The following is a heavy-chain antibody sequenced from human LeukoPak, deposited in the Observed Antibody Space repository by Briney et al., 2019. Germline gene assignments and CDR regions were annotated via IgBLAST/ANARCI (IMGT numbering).Heavy chain of an antibody. Sequence: GGSLRLSCEASGFSLSSYWMHWVRQTPGMGLEWVSRIKSDGSSTRYTDSVKDRFSVSRDNAKNILYLQMDSLRAEDTAVYDCARGSRRRGDGFDIWGQGTLVTVS. CDR1: GFSLSSYW. D-gene: IGHD3-10*01. CDR2: IKSDGSST. J-gene: IGHJ3*02. V-gene: IGHV3-74*01. CDR3: ARGSRRRGDGFDI.